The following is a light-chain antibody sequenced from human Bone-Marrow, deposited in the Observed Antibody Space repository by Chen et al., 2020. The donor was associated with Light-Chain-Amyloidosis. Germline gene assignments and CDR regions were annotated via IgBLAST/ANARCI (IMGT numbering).Light chain of an antibody. V-gene: IGLV3-21*02. CDR2: DDS. Sequence: SYVLTQPSSVSVAPGQTATIACGGNNIGSTSVHWYQQTPGQAPLLVVYDDSDRPSGIPERLSGSDAGNTATLTTGRVEAGDEADYCCQVWDRSSDRPVFGGGTKLTVL. CDR3: QVWDRSSDRPV. CDR1: NIGSTS. J-gene: IGLJ3*02.